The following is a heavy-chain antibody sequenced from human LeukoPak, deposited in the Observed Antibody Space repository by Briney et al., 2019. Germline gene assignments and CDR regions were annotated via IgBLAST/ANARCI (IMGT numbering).Heavy chain of an antibody. Sequence: ASVKVSCKASGYTFTGYYMHWVRQAPGQGLEWMGWINPNSGDTNYAQKFQGRVTMTRDTSISTAYMELSRLISDDAAVYYCTRGVHGGGNWFDPWGQGALVTVSS. CDR3: TRGVHGGGNWFDP. V-gene: IGHV1-2*02. J-gene: IGHJ5*02. D-gene: IGHD4-23*01. CDR2: INPNSGDT. CDR1: GYTFTGYY.